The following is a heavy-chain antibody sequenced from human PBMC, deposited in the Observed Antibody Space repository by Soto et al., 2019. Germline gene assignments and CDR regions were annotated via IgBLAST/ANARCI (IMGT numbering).Heavy chain of an antibody. CDR2: IGAYNGDT. CDR3: ARVRQLVGYFDYYMDV. CDR1: GYTFTNSG. Sequence: QVQLLQSGAEVKKPGASVKVSCKASGYTFTNSGITWVRQAPGQGLEWMGWIGAYNGDTHYTERLQGRVTMTTDTSTSTAYMELRGLRSDDTAVYYCARVRQLVGYFDYYMDVWGKGTTVTVSS. D-gene: IGHD6-6*01. V-gene: IGHV1-18*01. J-gene: IGHJ6*03.